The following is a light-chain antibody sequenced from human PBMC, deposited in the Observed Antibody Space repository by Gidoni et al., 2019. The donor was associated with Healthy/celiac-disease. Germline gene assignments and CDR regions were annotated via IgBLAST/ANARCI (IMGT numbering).Light chain of an antibody. CDR2: TAS. V-gene: IGKV1-5*03. CDR3: QQYNSYTYT. Sequence: DIQMTQSPSTLSASVGDRVTSPCRAGQRISSWLAWYQQKPVNAPKLLICTASSLESGVPSRFSGSGSGTEFTLTISSLQPDDFATYYCQQYNSYTYTFXQXTKLXIK. J-gene: IGKJ2*01. CDR1: QRISSW.